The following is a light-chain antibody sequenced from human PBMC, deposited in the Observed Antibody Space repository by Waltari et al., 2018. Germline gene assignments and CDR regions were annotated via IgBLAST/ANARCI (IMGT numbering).Light chain of an antibody. CDR2: WGS. V-gene: IGKV2-28*01. Sequence: DLGLTQFRLSLSVAPGEPAPISSRSSQSLLHSNGHYYLDWYLQKPGQSPQLLIYWGSHRASGVPGRFSGSGSGTDFTLKISRVEAEDVGIYYCMQALETPPYTFGQGTKLEIK. CDR1: QSLLHSNGHYY. CDR3: MQALETPPYT. J-gene: IGKJ2*01.